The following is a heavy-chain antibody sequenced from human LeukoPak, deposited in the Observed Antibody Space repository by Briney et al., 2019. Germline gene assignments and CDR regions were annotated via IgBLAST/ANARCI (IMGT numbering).Heavy chain of an antibody. J-gene: IGHJ4*02. CDR1: GYTLTSYD. V-gene: IGHV1-8*01. Sequence: ASVKVSCKASGYTLTSYDINWVRQATGQGLEWMGWMNPNSGRTGYAQKFRDRISITRNTSISTAYMELSSLTSEDTGVYYCTRETSSRYFDFRGQGTLVTVSS. CDR3: TRETSSRYFDF. CDR2: MNPNSGRT.